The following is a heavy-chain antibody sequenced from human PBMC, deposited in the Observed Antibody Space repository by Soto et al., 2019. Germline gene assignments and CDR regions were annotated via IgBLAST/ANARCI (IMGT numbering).Heavy chain of an antibody. CDR2: ISGSGGST. CDR3: AKVSPITMIVVAPFDY. D-gene: IGHD3-22*01. Sequence: PGGSLRLSCAASGFTFSSYAMSWVRRAPGKGLEWVSAISGSGGSTYYADSVKGRFTISRDNSKNTLYLQMNSLRAEDTAVYYCAKVSPITMIVVAPFDYWGQGTLVTVSS. J-gene: IGHJ4*02. CDR1: GFTFSSYA. V-gene: IGHV3-23*01.